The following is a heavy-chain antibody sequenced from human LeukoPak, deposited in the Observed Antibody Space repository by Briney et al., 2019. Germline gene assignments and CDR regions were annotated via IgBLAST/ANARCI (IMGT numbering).Heavy chain of an antibody. J-gene: IGHJ4*02. CDR2: ISSSSSYT. CDR3: ARDSDYVWGSYRYVDY. D-gene: IGHD3-16*02. CDR1: GFTFSDYY. V-gene: IGHV3-11*06. Sequence: GGSLRLSCAASGFTFSDYYMSWIRQAPGKGLEWISYISSSSSYTNYADSVKGRFTISRDNAKNSLYLQMNSLRAEDTAVYYCARDSDYVWGSYRYVDYWGQGTLVTVSS.